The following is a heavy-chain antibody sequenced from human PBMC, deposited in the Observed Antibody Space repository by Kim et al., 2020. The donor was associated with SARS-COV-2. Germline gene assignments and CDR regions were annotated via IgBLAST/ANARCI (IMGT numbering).Heavy chain of an antibody. CDR2: ISGSGGST. CDR3: AKDAYYDSSGYYYVHSRRMGYFDY. J-gene: IGHJ4*02. CDR1: GFTFSSYA. D-gene: IGHD3-22*01. V-gene: IGHV3-23*01. Sequence: GGSLRLSCAASGFTFSSYAMSWVRQAPGKGLEWVSAISGSGGSTYYADSVKGRFTISRDNSKNTLYLQMNSLRAEDTAVYYCAKDAYYDSSGYYYVHSRRMGYFDYWGQGTLVTVSS.